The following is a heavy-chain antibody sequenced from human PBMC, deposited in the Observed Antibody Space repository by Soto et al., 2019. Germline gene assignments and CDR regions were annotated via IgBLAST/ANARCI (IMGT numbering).Heavy chain of an antibody. CDR2: IYYSGRT. J-gene: IGHJ4*02. D-gene: IGHD2-21*02. CDR1: GESIISSSYY. Sequence: LSLTCIVSGESIISSSYYWGWIRQPPGKGLEWIGSIYYSGRTYYNPSFKSRVTISIDTSKNQFSLKLSSVTATDTAVYYCARQRTTVVTQAYFDHWGQGALVTVSS. CDR3: ARQRTTVVTQAYFDH. V-gene: IGHV4-39*01.